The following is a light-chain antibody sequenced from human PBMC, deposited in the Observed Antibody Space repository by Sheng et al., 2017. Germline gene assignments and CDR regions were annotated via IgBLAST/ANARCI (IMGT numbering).Light chain of an antibody. CDR1: RSLLYRSNNRNC. Sequence: DIVMTQSPDSLAVSLGERATIHCKSSRSLLYRSNNRNCLAWYQQTPGQSPKLLIKWASIRESGVPDRFSGSGSGTDFTLTITTLQAEDVAIYYCQQYYSTPRTFGQGTKVEVK. CDR3: QQYYSTPRT. CDR2: WAS. V-gene: IGKV4-1*01. J-gene: IGKJ1*01.